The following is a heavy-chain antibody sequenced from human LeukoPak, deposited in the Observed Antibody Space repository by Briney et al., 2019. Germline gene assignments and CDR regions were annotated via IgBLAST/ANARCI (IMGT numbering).Heavy chain of an antibody. D-gene: IGHD6-19*01. Sequence: GGSLRLSCAASGFTFSSYAMSWVRQAPGKGLEWVSTISGSGGVTYYADSVKGRFTISRDNSKNTLYLQMNSLRAEDTAVYYCAKEMGFSSGWPFDSWGQGTLVTASS. CDR2: ISGSGGVT. CDR1: GFTFSSYA. J-gene: IGHJ4*02. V-gene: IGHV3-23*01. CDR3: AKEMGFSSGWPFDS.